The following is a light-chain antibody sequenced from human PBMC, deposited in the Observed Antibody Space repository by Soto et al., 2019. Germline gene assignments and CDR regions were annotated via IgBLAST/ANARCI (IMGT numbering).Light chain of an antibody. CDR3: QQSFT. Sequence: EIVLTQSPGTLSLSPGERATLSCRASQSISSNYLTWYQQKPGQAPRLLIYGASSRATGIPDRFSGSGSGTDFTLPISRLEPEYFAVYYCQQSFTFGPGTKVDIK. CDR2: GAS. V-gene: IGKV3-20*01. J-gene: IGKJ3*01. CDR1: QSISSNY.